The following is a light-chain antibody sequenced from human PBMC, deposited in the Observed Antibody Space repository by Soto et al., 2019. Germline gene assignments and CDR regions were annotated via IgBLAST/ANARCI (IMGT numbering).Light chain of an antibody. Sequence: QSVLTQPASVSGSPGQSITISCTGTSSDVGGYNYVSWYQQHPGKAPKLMIYDVSNRPSGVSNRCSGSKSGNTASLTISGLQAEDEADYFCSSYTSSSTLFGTGTKLTVL. CDR3: SSYTSSSTL. V-gene: IGLV2-14*01. J-gene: IGLJ1*01. CDR2: DVS. CDR1: SSDVGGYNY.